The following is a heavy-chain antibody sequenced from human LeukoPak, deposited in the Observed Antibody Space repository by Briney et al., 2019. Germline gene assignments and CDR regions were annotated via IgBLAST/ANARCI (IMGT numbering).Heavy chain of an antibody. J-gene: IGHJ4*02. D-gene: IGHD2-2*01. CDR3: ARGRSTFDY. CDR1: GFTFSGHW. V-gene: IGHV3-20*04. Sequence: TGGSLRLSCAASGFTFSGHWMSWVRQAPGKGLEWVSGINWNGGSIGYADSVKGRFTISRDNVKNSLYLQMNSLRAEDTALYYCARGRSTFDYWGQGTLVTVSS. CDR2: INWNGGSI.